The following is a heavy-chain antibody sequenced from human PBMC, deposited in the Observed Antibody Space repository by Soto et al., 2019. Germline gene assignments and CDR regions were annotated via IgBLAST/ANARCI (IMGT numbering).Heavy chain of an antibody. V-gene: IGHV3-30*04. D-gene: IGHD2-15*01. CDR2: ISNDGRSK. J-gene: IGHJ4*02. CDR3: SRDQCFGGGRECYYFDF. Sequence: QVQLVESGGGVVQPGRSLRLSCAASGFTFTSYGIHWVRQAPGKGLEWVAVISNDGRSKNYADSVKGRFTISRDNSKNILYLQMNSLRSDDTALYYCSRDQCFGGGRECYYFDFWGQGTLVAVTS. CDR1: GFTFTSYG.